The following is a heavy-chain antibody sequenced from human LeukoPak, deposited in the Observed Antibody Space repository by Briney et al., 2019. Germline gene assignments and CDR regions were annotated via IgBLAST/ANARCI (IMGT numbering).Heavy chain of an antibody. V-gene: IGHV3-21*01. CDR2: ISSSSSYI. J-gene: IGHJ3*02. D-gene: IGHD3-22*01. Sequence: GSLRLSCAASGFTFSSYSMNWVRQAPGKGLEWVSSISSSSSYIYYADSVKGRFTISRDNAKNSLYLQMNSLRAEDTAVYYCARVLSLPYYYDSSGYTDAFDIWGQGTMVTVSS. CDR3: ARVLSLPYYYDSSGYTDAFDI. CDR1: GFTFSSYS.